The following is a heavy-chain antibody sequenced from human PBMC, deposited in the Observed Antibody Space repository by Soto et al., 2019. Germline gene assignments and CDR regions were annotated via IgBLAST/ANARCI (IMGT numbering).Heavy chain of an antibody. CDR3: AREERLRGYSYDYGMDV. Sequence: GGSLRLSCAASGFTFSSYGMHWVRQAPGKGLEWVAVIWYDGSNKYYADSVKGRFTISRDNSKNTLYLQMNSLRAEDTAVYYCAREERLRGYSYDYGMDVWGQGTTVTVSS. D-gene: IGHD5-18*01. V-gene: IGHV3-33*01. J-gene: IGHJ6*02. CDR1: GFTFSSYG. CDR2: IWYDGSNK.